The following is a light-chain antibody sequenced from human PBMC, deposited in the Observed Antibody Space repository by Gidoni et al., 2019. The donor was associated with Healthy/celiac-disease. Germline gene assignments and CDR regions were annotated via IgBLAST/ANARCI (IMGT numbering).Light chain of an antibody. CDR1: QSVRSN. CDR3: QQYNNWPRT. Sequence: IVVAQSPATLSGSRGERATLSCRASQSVRSNLGWYQQKPGEAPRLLIYGASTRATGIPARFSGSGSGTEFTLTISSLQSEDFAVYYCQQYNNWPRTFGQGTKVEIK. J-gene: IGKJ1*01. CDR2: GAS. V-gene: IGKV3-15*01.